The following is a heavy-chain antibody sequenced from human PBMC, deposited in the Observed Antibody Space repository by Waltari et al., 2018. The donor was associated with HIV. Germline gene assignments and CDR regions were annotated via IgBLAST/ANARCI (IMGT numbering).Heavy chain of an antibody. V-gene: IGHV4-39*07. CDR1: GAPISSDTSY. J-gene: IGHJ5*02. CDR3: ARTYEFDMSGYSFDT. Sequence: LQLHESGPGLVKPSETLSLTCTVSGAPISSDTSYWGWIRQSPGKALEWIGNIYYSGSTYYNVSLKSRVFISVDKAKNQFSLRLTSVVAADTAVYYCARTYEFDMSGYSFDTWGQGILVRVSS. CDR2: IYYSGST. D-gene: IGHD3-22*01.